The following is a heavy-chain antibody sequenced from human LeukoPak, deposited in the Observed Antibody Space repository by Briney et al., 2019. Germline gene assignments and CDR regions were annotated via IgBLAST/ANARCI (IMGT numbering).Heavy chain of an antibody. D-gene: IGHD1-26*01. V-gene: IGHV3-33*01. CDR3: VRTSGSYSFDY. CDR1: GFTFSSYG. Sequence: GGSLRLSCAASGFTFSSYGMHWVRQAPGKGLEWVAVIWYDGSHKYYADSVKGRFTISRDNSKNTLYLQMNSLRAEDTAVYYCVRTSGSYSFDYWGQGTLVTVSS. CDR2: IWYDGSHK. J-gene: IGHJ4*02.